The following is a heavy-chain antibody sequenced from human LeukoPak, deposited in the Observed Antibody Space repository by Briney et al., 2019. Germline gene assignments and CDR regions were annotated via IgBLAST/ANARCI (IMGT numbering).Heavy chain of an antibody. CDR2: ISGSGGRT. CDR3: AKDDWELLRRFDP. Sequence: GGSLRLSCAASGFTFSSYAMSWVRQAPGKGREWGSAISGSGGRTYYADSVKGRFTIYRDNSKNTLYLQKNSLRAEDTAVYYCAKDDWELLRRFDPWGQGTLVTVSS. J-gene: IGHJ5*02. CDR1: GFTFSSYA. D-gene: IGHD1-26*01. V-gene: IGHV3-23*01.